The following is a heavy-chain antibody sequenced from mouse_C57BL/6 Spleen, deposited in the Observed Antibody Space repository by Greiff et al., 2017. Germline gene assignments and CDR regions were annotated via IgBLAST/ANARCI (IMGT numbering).Heavy chain of an antibody. Sequence: EVQLVESGGGLVQSGRSLRLSCATSGFTFSDFYMAWVRQAPGKGLEWIAASRNKANDYTTEYSASVKGRFIVSRDTAQSSLYLQMNALRAEDTAVYYGARDARYDEGYLDVWGTGTTVTVSS. D-gene: IGHD2-3*01. V-gene: IGHV7-1*01. CDR2: SRNKANDYTT. CDR1: GFTFSDFY. CDR3: ARDARYDEGYLDV. J-gene: IGHJ1*03.